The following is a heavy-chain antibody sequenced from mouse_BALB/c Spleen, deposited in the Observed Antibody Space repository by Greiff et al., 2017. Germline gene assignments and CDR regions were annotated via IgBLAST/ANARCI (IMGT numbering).Heavy chain of an antibody. V-gene: IGHV10-1*02. D-gene: IGHD2-1*01. CDR2: IRSKSNNYAT. CDR1: GFTFNTYA. J-gene: IGHJ4*01. CDR3: VRHGNYDFFYAMDY. Sequence: EADGGLVQPKGSLKLSCAASGFTFNTYAMNWVRQAPGKGLEWVARIRSKSNNYATYYADSVKDRFTISRDDSQSMLYLQMNNLKTEDTAMYYCVRHGNYDFFYAMDYWGQGTSVTVSS.